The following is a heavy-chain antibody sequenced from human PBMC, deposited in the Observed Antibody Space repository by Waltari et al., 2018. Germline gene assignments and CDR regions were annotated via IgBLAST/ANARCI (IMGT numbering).Heavy chain of an antibody. V-gene: IGHV3-30*03. J-gene: IGHJ5*02. CDR3: ARGRFLEWLFLDL. CDR1: GFTFINHG. D-gene: IGHD3-3*01. Sequence: QIQLVESGGGVVQPGKSLRLSCAASGFTFINHGMHWVRQAPGKGLEWVALIAYDGSQKFYADSVKGRFSISRDNSRNTLDLQLNSLRPEDTAIYFCARGRFLEWLFLDLWGPGTLVTVSS. CDR2: IAYDGSQK.